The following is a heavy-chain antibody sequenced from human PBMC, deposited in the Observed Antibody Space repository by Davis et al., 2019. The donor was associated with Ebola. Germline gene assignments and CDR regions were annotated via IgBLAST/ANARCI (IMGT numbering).Heavy chain of an antibody. CDR1: GYSFTNYW. CDR3: VRQESLYGAIDS. Sequence: GESPKISCKGSGYSFTNYWIGWVRQMPGKGLEWMGIIDPSDSDTRYSPSFEGQVTVSVDRSINTAHLHWGSLKASDTAIYYCVRQESLYGAIDSWGQGTLVTVSS. D-gene: IGHD4/OR15-4a*01. V-gene: IGHV5-51*01. CDR2: IDPSDSDT. J-gene: IGHJ4*02.